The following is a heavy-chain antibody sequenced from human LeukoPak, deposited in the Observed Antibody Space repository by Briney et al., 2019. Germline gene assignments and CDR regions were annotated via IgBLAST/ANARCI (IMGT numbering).Heavy chain of an antibody. CDR3: ARGWSSGWDVASGYY. CDR2: INPNSGGT. D-gene: IGHD6-19*01. CDR1: GYTFTGYY. V-gene: IGHV1-2*02. Sequence: ASVKVSCKASGYTFTGYYMHWVRQAPGQGLEWMGWINPNSGGTNYAQKFQGRVTMTRDTSISTAYMELSRLRSDDTAVYYCARGWSSGWDVASGYYWGQGTLVTVSS. J-gene: IGHJ4*02.